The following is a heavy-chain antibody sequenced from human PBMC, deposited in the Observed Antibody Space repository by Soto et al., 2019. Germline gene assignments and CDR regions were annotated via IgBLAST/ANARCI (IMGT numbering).Heavy chain of an antibody. V-gene: IGHV3-21*01. J-gene: IGHJ4*02. Sequence: EVQLVESGGGLVKPGGSLRLSCAASGFTFSSYSMNWVRQAPGKGLEWVSSISSSSSYIYYADSVKGRFTISRDNAKNSLYLQMNSLRAEDTAVYYCARDSSLAVAGMGDYWGQGTLVTVSS. D-gene: IGHD6-19*01. CDR1: GFTFSSYS. CDR3: ARDSSLAVAGMGDY. CDR2: ISSSSSYI.